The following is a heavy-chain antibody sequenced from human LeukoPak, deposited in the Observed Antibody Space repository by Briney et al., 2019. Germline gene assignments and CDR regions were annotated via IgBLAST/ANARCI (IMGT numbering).Heavy chain of an antibody. CDR2: INHSGST. V-gene: IGHV4-34*01. D-gene: IGHD3-22*01. Sequence: SETLSLTCAVYGGSFSGYYWSWIRQPPGKGLEWIGEINHSGSTNYNPSLKSRATISVDTSKNQFSLKLSSVTAADTAVYYCASRGGGNYYDSSGYPSGFDYWGQGTLVTVSS. CDR3: ASRGGGNYYDSSGYPSGFDY. J-gene: IGHJ4*02. CDR1: GGSFSGYY.